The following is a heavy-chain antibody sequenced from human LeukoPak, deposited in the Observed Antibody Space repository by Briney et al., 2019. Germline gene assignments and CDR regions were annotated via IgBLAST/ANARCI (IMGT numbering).Heavy chain of an antibody. CDR3: ATVLNAYFFNY. Sequence: SETLSLTCTVSGDSISSSSYYWGWIRQPPGKGLEWIGSISYSGSTFYNPSLKSRVTISVDTSKNQFSLKLTSVTAADTVVYYCATVLNAYFFNYWGNGTLVTVSS. J-gene: IGHJ4*01. CDR1: GDSISSSSYY. CDR2: ISYSGST. D-gene: IGHD4-23*01. V-gene: IGHV4-39*01.